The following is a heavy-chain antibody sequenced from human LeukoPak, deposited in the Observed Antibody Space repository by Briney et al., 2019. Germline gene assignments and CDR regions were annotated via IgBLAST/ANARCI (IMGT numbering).Heavy chain of an antibody. V-gene: IGHV3-23*01. CDR2: SSGSTSNT. D-gene: IGHD1-26*01. CDR1: GFTFTNYA. J-gene: IGHJ4*02. Sequence: PGGSLRLSCEASGFTFTNYAMSWVRQAPGKGLEWVSTSSGSTSNTNYGDSVKGRFTISRDTSKNTLYLQMNSLRAEDTALYCCAKGLSGSYASDFDYWGQGTLVTVSS. CDR3: AKGLSGSYASDFDY.